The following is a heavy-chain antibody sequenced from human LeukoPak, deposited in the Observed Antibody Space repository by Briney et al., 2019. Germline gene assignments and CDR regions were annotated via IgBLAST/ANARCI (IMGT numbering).Heavy chain of an antibody. CDR1: GFTFSTSW. J-gene: IGHJ4*02. Sequence: GVSLRLSCAASGFTFSTSWIDWVRQAPGKGLVWVSRTTPDGSGTDYADSVKGRFTISRDNAKNTLYLQMNSLRVEDTAVYYCAKNMSGPNAYWGQRTLVTVSS. V-gene: IGHV3-74*01. CDR2: TTPDGSGT. CDR3: AKNMSGPNAY. D-gene: IGHD3-3*01.